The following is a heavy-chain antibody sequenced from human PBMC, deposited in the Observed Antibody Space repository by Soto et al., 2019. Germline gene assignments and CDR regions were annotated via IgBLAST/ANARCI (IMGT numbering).Heavy chain of an antibody. D-gene: IGHD3-10*01. CDR2: ISYDGSNK. CDR3: AKDGRLWLGESDAFAI. CDR1: GFTFSSYG. J-gene: IGHJ3*02. Sequence: GGSLRLSCAASGFTFSSYGMHWVRQAPGKGLEWVAVISYDGSNKYYADSVKGRFTISRDNSKNTLYLQMNSLRAEDTAVYYCAKDGRLWLGESDAFAIWGQGTMVTVS. V-gene: IGHV3-30*18.